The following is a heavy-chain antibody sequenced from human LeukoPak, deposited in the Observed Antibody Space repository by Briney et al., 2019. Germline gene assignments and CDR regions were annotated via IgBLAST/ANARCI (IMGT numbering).Heavy chain of an antibody. D-gene: IGHD2-2*01. CDR3: ARRCKLEYQLPGGFDY. J-gene: IGHJ4*02. Sequence: SGGSLRLSCAASGFTFSSHWMSYVRQAPGKGLEWVADIKQGGSEKYYVDSVKGRFTISRDNGKNSLYLQMNSLRAEDTAVYYCARRCKLEYQLPGGFDYWGQGTLVTVSS. CDR2: IKQGGSEK. V-gene: IGHV3-7*01. CDR1: GFTFSSHW.